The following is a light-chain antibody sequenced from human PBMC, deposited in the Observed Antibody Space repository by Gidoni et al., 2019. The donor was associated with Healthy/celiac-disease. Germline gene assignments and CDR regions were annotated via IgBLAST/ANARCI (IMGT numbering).Light chain of an antibody. CDR3: QQYGSSPPFT. V-gene: IGKV3-20*01. CDR2: GAS. CDR1: QSVSSSY. Sequence: EIVLTQSPGTLSLSPGERATLSCRASQSVSSSYLAWYQQKPGEAPRLLIYGASSRATGIPDRFSGSGSGTDCTLTISRLEPEDVAVYYCQQYGSSPPFTFXPXTKVDIK. J-gene: IGKJ3*01.